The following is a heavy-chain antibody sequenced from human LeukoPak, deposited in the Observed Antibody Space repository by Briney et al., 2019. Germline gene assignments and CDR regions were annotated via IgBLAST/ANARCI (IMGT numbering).Heavy chain of an antibody. D-gene: IGHD6-6*01. J-gene: IGHJ4*02. V-gene: IGHV4-39*01. CDR2: IYYSGST. CDR1: GGSISSSSYY. Sequence: SETLSLTCTVSGGSISSSSYYWGWIRQPPGKGLEWIGSIYYSGSTYYNPSLKSRVTISVDTSKNQFSLKLSSVTAADTAVYYCARHSVRSSSALDYWGQGTLVTGSS. CDR3: ARHSVRSSSALDY.